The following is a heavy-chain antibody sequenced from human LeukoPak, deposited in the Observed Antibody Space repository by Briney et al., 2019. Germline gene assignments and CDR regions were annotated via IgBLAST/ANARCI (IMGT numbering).Heavy chain of an antibody. V-gene: IGHV4-59*01. D-gene: IGHD3-22*01. CDR3: ARTYYDSSGYYYEGPYFDY. CDR2: IYYSGST. CDR1: GGSISSYY. J-gene: IGHJ4*02. Sequence: PETLSLTCTVSGGSISSYYWSWIRQPPGKGLEWIGYIYYSGSTNYNPSLKSRVTISVDTSKNQFSLKLSSVTAADTAVYYCARTYYDSSGYYYEGPYFDYWGQGTLVTVSS.